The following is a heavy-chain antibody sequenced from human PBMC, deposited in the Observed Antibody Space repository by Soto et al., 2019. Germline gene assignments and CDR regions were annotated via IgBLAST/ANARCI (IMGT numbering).Heavy chain of an antibody. CDR3: GRGFGGTH. D-gene: IGHD2-15*01. V-gene: IGHV3-7*05. Sequence: EVQLVESGGGLVQPGGSLRLSCAASGFTFNNYYMVWVRQAPGRGLEWVANINQDGSAKYYVDSVKGRFTISRDNAKSSLYLQINSLRAEATATYYCGRGFGGTHWGQGSLVTVSS. CDR2: INQDGSAK. J-gene: IGHJ4*02. CDR1: GFTFNNYY.